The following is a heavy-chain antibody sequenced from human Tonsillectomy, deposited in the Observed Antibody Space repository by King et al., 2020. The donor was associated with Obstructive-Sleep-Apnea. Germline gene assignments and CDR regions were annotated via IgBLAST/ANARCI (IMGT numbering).Heavy chain of an antibody. Sequence: VQLVESGGGLVKPGGSLRLSCAASEFTFSDYSMSWIRQAPGKGLEWLSYISFSGSTISYADSVKGRFTISWDNAQNSLYLQMNRLRAEDTAVYYCARYGDDYYFDYWGQGTLVTVSS. D-gene: IGHD4-17*01. CDR3: ARYGDDYYFDY. CDR2: ISFSGSTI. J-gene: IGHJ4*02. CDR1: EFTFSDYS. V-gene: IGHV3-11*01.